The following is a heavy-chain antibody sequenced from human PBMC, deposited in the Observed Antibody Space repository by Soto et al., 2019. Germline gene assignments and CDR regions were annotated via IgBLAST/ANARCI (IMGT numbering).Heavy chain of an antibody. CDR3: ARGGIEAAGKSAYYYYGMDV. J-gene: IGHJ6*02. D-gene: IGHD6-13*01. Sequence: GGSLRLSCAASGFTFSSYGMHWVRQAPGKGLEWVAVIWYDGSNKYYADSVKGRFTISRDNSKNTLYLQMNSLRAEDTAVYYCARGGIEAAGKSAYYYYGMDVWGQGTTVTVSS. CDR2: IWYDGSNK. V-gene: IGHV3-33*01. CDR1: GFTFSSYG.